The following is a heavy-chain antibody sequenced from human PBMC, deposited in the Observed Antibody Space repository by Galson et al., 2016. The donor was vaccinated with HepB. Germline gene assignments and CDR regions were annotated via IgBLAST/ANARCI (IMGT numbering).Heavy chain of an antibody. CDR3: AIDFDSSRNYEVGH. CDR2: ISADGRGT. V-gene: IGHV3-23*01. Sequence: SLRHSCAASGITFSDHAFNWVRQAPGKGRKWVATISADGRGTHYADSVRGRFVIVRDDSMSTVFLQTNSLRDEDTALYYCAIDFDSSRNYEVGHWGQGTQVTVSS. CDR1: GITFSDHA. J-gene: IGHJ4*02. D-gene: IGHD3-22*01.